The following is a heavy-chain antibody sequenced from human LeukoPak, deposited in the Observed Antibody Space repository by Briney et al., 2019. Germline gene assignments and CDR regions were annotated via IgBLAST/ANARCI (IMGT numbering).Heavy chain of an antibody. CDR3: ARDFYYDSSGYPDAFDI. CDR2: IYTSGST. D-gene: IGHD3-22*01. CDR1: GGSISSYY. J-gene: IGHJ3*02. V-gene: IGHV4-4*07. Sequence: PSETLSLTCTVPGGSISSYYWSWIRQPAGKGLEWIGRIYTSGSTNYNPSLKSRVTMSVDTSKNQFSLELSSVTAADTAVYYCARDFYYDSSGYPDAFDIWGQGTMVTVSS.